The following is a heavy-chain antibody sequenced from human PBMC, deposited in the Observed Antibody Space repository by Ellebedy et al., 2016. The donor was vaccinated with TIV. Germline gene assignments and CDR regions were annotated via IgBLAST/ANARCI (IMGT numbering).Heavy chain of an antibody. CDR3: TTGPNRGLDY. V-gene: IGHV1-8*01. J-gene: IGHJ4*02. Sequence: ASVKVSXXASGYTFTNYDINWVRQAAGLGLEWMTWMNTANGKTGFAQKFQGRVTVTQNTSIRTAFMELRGLRSEDTAVYYCTTGPNRGLDYWGQGTHVIVSP. CDR2: MNTANGKT. D-gene: IGHD3-10*01. CDR1: GYTFTNYD.